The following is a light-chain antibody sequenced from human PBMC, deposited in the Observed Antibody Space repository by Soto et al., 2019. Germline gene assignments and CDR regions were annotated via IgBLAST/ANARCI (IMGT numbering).Light chain of an antibody. J-gene: IGKJ1*01. CDR3: IQDFISPLT. CDR1: QGIRGD. V-gene: IGKV1-6*01. Sequence: AIQMTQSPSSLSASFGDRVTITCRASQGIRGDLGWYQQKPGKAPKLLISATSTLQSGVTSRFSGRGSGTNFTLTISSLQPEDFATYYCIQDFISPLTVGQGTKVDIK. CDR2: ATS.